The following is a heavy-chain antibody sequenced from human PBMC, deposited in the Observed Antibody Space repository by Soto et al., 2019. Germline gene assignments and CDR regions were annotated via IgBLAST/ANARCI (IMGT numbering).Heavy chain of an antibody. Sequence: PGGSLRLSCASSVFTFSSYGMHCVRHAPGKWLEWVAVISYDGSNKYYADSVKGRFTISRDNSKNTLYLQMNSLRAEDTAVYYCAKDSGYNWNVYYYYYGMEVWGQGTTVIVSS. V-gene: IGHV3-30*18. D-gene: IGHD1-1*01. CDR1: VFTFSSYG. J-gene: IGHJ6*01. CDR3: AKDSGYNWNVYYYYYGMEV. CDR2: ISYDGSNK.